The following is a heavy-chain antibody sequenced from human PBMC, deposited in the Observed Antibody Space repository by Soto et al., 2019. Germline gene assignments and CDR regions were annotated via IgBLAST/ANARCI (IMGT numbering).Heavy chain of an antibody. CDR3: VRDSPRFCGSASCSTGFDP. Sequence: GGDLRLSCSASAFAFDAYAMDCLRQGPWRGLDWVSLISWDGDATFYADSVKGRFTISRDNTRSSLYLQMNSLRIEDTALYYCVRDSPRFCGSASCSTGFDPWGQGTLVTVSS. V-gene: IGHV3-43D*04. J-gene: IGHJ5*02. D-gene: IGHD2-2*01. CDR1: AFAFDAYA. CDR2: ISWDGDAT.